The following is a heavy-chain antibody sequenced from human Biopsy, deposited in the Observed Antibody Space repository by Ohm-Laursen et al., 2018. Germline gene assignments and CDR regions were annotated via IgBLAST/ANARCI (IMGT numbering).Heavy chain of an antibody. J-gene: IGHJ6*02. Sequence: GTLSLTCAVSGGSISSDYWSWIRQTPGKGLEWIGYIYYRGSTNYNPSLKSRVTISVDTSKNQFSLRLNSVTAVDTAVYYCARATNSTGWPYYYFYGMDVWGQGTTVTVSS. CDR3: ARATNSTGWPYYYFYGMDV. D-gene: IGHD2/OR15-2a*01. CDR2: IYYRGST. V-gene: IGHV4-59*01. CDR1: GGSISSDY.